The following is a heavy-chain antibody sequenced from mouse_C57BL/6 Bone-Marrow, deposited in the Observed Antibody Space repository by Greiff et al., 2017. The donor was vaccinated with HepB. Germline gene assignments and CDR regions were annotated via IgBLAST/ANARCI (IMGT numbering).Heavy chain of an antibody. CDR3: AREEGLTGTDFDY. CDR1: GYSITSGYY. D-gene: IGHD4-1*01. J-gene: IGHJ2*01. V-gene: IGHV3-6*01. Sequence: EVQLQESGPGLVKPSQSLSLTCSVTGYSITSGYYWNWIRQFPGNKLEWMGYISYDGSTNYNPSLKNRISITRDTSKNQFFLKLNSVTTEDTATYYCAREEGLTGTDFDYWGQGTTLTVSS. CDR2: ISYDGST.